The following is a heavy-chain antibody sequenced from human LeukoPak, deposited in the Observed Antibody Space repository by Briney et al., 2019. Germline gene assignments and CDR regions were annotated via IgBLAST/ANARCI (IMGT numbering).Heavy chain of an antibody. CDR3: ARGRGYCSSTSCRPYYYYYMDV. Sequence: SVKVSCKASGGTFSSYAISWVRQAPGQGLEWMGGIIPIFGTANYAQKFQGRATITTDESTSTAYMELSSLRSEDTAVYYCARGRGYCSSTSCRPYYYYYMDVWGKGTTVTVSS. V-gene: IGHV1-69*05. CDR2: IIPIFGTA. J-gene: IGHJ6*03. D-gene: IGHD2-2*01. CDR1: GGTFSSYA.